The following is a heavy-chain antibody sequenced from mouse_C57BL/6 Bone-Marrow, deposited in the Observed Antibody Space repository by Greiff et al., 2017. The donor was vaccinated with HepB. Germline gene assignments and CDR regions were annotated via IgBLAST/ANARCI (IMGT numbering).Heavy chain of an antibody. Sequence: EVKLMESGGGLVQPGGSMKLSCVASGFTFSNYWMNWVRQSPEKGLEWVAQIRLKSDNYATHYAESVKGRFTISRDDSKSSVYLQMNNLRAEDTGIYYCTGFITTVVWGQGTTLTVSS. CDR2: IRLKSDNYAT. D-gene: IGHD1-1*01. V-gene: IGHV6-3*01. CDR1: GFTFSNYW. CDR3: TGFITTVV. J-gene: IGHJ2*01.